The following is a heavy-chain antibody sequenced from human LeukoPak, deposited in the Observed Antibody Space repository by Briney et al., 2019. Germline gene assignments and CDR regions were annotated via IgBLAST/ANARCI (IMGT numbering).Heavy chain of an antibody. J-gene: IGHJ5*02. V-gene: IGHV1-8*01. Sequence: ASVTVSCEASGYTVTSYYIHWVRQATGQGLAWMGWMNPNSCNTGYARKFQGKVTTPRNSSISTAYMELRSLRSEDTAVYDCARGRRSSSWYFTDNWFDRWGQGTLVTVSS. CDR2: MNPNSCNT. CDR1: GYTVTSYY. D-gene: IGHD6-13*01. CDR3: ARGRRSSSWYFTDNWFDR.